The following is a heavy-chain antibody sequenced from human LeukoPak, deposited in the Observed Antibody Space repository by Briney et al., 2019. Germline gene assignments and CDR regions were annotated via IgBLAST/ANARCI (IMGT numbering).Heavy chain of an antibody. J-gene: IGHJ4*02. CDR1: GYTFSAFY. Sequence: ASVKVSCKTSGYTFSAFYIHWVRQVPGQGLEWMGWMNPNSGNTGYAQKFQGRVTITRNTSISTAYMELSSLRSEDTAVYYCARGLWFGELYYFDYWGQGTLVTVSS. D-gene: IGHD3-10*01. V-gene: IGHV1-8*03. CDR2: MNPNSGNT. CDR3: ARGLWFGELYYFDY.